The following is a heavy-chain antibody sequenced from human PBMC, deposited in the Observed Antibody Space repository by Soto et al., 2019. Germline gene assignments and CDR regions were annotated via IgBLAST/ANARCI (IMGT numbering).Heavy chain of an antibody. V-gene: IGHV2-70*01. J-gene: IGHJ3*01. D-gene: IGHD3-10*01. Sequence: SGPTLVNPTQTLTLTCTFSGFSLSTSGMCLSWIRQPPGKALEWLAVIDWDDDKYYSTSLKTRLSISRDSSKNQVVLTMTNMDPVDTATYYCARLIMSQSDAFDFWGQGTLVTVS. CDR1: GFSLSTSGMC. CDR2: IDWDDDK. CDR3: ARLIMSQSDAFDF.